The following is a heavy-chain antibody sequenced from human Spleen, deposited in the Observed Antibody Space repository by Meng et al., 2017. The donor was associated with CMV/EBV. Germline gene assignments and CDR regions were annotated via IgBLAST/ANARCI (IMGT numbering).Heavy chain of an antibody. CDR3: AREGLGDYYYYGADV. D-gene: IGHD3/OR15-3a*01. V-gene: IGHV3-23*01. Sequence: GESLKISCAASGFTFSNYAMNWVRQLPGMGLEWVSAIRGSGSDTYYADSVKGRFSISRDNSKNTLYLQMNSLRAEDTAEYYCAREGLGDYYYYGADVWGQGTTVTVSS. J-gene: IGHJ6*02. CDR1: GFTFSNYA. CDR2: IRGSGSDT.